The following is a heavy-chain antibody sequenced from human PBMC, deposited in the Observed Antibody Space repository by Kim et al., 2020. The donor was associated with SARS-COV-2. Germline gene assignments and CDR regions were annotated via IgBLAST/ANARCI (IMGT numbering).Heavy chain of an antibody. Sequence: SVKVSCKASGGTFSSYAISWVRQAPGQGLEWMGGIIPIFGTANYAQKFQGRVTITADESTSTAYMELSSLRSEDTAVYYCARGPPGRLHHPPFDYWGQGTLVTVSS. CDR2: IIPIFGTA. CDR3: ARGPPGRLHHPPFDY. J-gene: IGHJ4*02. CDR1: GGTFSSYA. V-gene: IGHV1-69*13. D-gene: IGHD3-10*01.